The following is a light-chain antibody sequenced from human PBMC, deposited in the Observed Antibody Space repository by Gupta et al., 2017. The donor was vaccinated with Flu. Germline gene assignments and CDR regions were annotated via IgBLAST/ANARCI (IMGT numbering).Light chain of an antibody. V-gene: IGLV2-11*03. CDR2: HVS. CDR3: CSYTGSFTWV. CDR1: NADVGAYNY. J-gene: IGLJ3*02. Sequence: VTISCTGTNADVGAYNYVSWFQQHPGKAPKFMIYHVSQRPSGVPDRFSGSKSGNTASLTISGLQAEDEAHYYCCSYTGSFTWVFGGGTKLTVL.